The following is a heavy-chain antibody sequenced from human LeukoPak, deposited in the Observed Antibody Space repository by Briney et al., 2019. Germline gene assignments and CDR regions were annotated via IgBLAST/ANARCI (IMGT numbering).Heavy chain of an antibody. CDR3: ARRDSSGYYFDY. Sequence: SVKVSCKASGYTFTSNGISWVRQAPGQGLEWMGGIIPIFGTANYAQKFQGRVTITADKSTSTAYMELSSLRSEDTAVYYCARRDSSGYYFDYWGQGTLVTVSS. CDR1: GYTFTSNG. D-gene: IGHD3-22*01. J-gene: IGHJ4*02. V-gene: IGHV1-69*06. CDR2: IIPIFGTA.